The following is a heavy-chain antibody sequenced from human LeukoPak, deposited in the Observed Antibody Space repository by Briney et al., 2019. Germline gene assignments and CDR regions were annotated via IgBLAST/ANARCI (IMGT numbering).Heavy chain of an antibody. CDR3: ARAPAYDFWSGSHYYYYNLDV. Sequence: PGRSMRLSCAASGFTFADYAMHWVRQAPGKGLEWVSGISWHSGSIGYAASMKGRSTISRDNAKNSMYMQRNSLRAAETAMYYCARAPAYDFWSGSHYYYYNLDVWGKGTMVTVSS. CDR2: ISWHSGSI. V-gene: IGHV3-9*01. J-gene: IGHJ6*03. D-gene: IGHD3-3*01. CDR1: GFTFADYA.